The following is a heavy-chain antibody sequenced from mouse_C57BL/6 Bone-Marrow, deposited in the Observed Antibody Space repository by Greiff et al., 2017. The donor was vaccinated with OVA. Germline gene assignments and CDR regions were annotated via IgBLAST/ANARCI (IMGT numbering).Heavy chain of an antibody. V-gene: IGHV7-3*01. CDR1: GFTFTDYY. D-gene: IGHD2-4*01. CDR2: IRNKANGYTT. J-gene: IGHJ4*01. CDR3: ARYSDYDFMDY. Sequence: EVKLVESGGGLVQPGGSLSLSCAASGFTFTDYYMSWVRQPPGKALEWLGFIRNKANGYTTEYSASVKGRFTISRDNSQSILYLQMNALRAEDSATYYCARYSDYDFMDYWGQGTSVTVSS.